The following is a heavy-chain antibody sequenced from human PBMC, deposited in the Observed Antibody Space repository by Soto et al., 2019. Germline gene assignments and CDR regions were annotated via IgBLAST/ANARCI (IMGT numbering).Heavy chain of an antibody. CDR1: GFTFSNAW. CDR2: IKSKTDGGTT. Sequence: DVQLVESGGGLVKPGGSLRLSCAASGFTFSNAWMNWVRQAPGKGLEWVGRIKSKTDGGTTDYAAPVKGRFTISRDDSKNTLYLQMNSLKTEDTAVYYCTTGPSGSYYWVDYWGQGTLVTVSS. J-gene: IGHJ4*02. CDR3: TTGPSGSYYWVDY. D-gene: IGHD1-26*01. V-gene: IGHV3-15*07.